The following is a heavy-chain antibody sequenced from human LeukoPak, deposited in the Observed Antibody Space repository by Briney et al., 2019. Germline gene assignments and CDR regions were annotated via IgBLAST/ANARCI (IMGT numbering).Heavy chain of an antibody. D-gene: IGHD3-9*01. CDR3: ASDILTGSVY. CDR2: ISGSGGST. CDR1: GFTLSIYA. Sequence: AGSLRLSGAASGFTLSIYAMSWVRQAPGKGLEWVSAISGSGGSTYYADSVKGRFTISRDNSKNTLYLQMNSLRAEDTAVYYCASDILTGSVYWGQGTLVTVSS. J-gene: IGHJ4*02. V-gene: IGHV3-23*01.